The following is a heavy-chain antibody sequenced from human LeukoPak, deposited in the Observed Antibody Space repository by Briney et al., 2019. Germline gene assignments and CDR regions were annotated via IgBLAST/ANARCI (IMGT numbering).Heavy chain of an antibody. V-gene: IGHV2-5*02. CDR1: GFSVSTTGVG. D-gene: IGHD3-22*01. CDR3: AHTYYYDSNDYYRFAFGF. Sequence: SGPTLVNPTQTLTLTCTFSGFSVSTTGVGVGWIRHPPGKALEWLAVTYWDNDKGYNPSLKSRLTITKDPSTNQVVLILANVDPVDTATYYCAHTYYYDSNDYYRFAFGFWGQGTLVTVSS. CDR2: TYWDNDK. J-gene: IGHJ3*01.